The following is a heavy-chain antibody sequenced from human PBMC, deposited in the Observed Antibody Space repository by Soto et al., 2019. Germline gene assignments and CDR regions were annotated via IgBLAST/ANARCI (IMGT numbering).Heavy chain of an antibody. D-gene: IGHD1-7*01. CDR3: GRGRSGELVVFY. CDR1: GYTFTGYY. CDR2: ISPNSGGT. V-gene: IGHV1-2*02. J-gene: IGHJ4*02. Sequence: QVQLVQSGAEVMKSGASVKVSCKASGYTFTGYYIHWVRQAPGQGPEWMGEISPNSGGTKYAQKFQGRVTMTRDTSISTVYMELTNLSPDDTAVYYCGRGRSGELVVFYWGQGTLVTVYS.